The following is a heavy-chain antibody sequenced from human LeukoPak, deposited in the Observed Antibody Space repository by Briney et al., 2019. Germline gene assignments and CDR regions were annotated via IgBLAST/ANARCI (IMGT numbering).Heavy chain of an antibody. V-gene: IGHV3-53*01. CDR2: IYSGGST. Sequence: GGSLRLSCAAPGFTVSSNYMSWVRQAPGKGLEWVSVIYSGGSTYYADSVKGRFTISRDNSKNTLYLQMNSLRAEDTAVYYCASSGWYRGFDYWGQGTLVTVSS. D-gene: IGHD6-19*01. J-gene: IGHJ4*02. CDR1: GFTVSSNY. CDR3: ASSGWYRGFDY.